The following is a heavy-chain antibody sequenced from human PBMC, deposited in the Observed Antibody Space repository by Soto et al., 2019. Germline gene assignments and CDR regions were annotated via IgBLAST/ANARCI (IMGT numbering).Heavy chain of an antibody. CDR3: ARPETDYFLAIDY. CDR1: GGSISSPGYY. CDR2: VSYSGST. J-gene: IGHJ4*02. V-gene: IGHV4-39*01. Sequence: LCGGSISSPGYYWSWIRRSPGEGLEWIGSVSYSGSTYYNPSLRGRVTISLDTSKNQFSLRLTSVTAADSAVYYCARPETDYFLAIDYWGQGTLVTVSS. D-gene: IGHD3-9*01.